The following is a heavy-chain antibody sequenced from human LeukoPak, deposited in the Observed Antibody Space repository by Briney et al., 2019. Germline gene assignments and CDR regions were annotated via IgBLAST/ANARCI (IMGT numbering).Heavy chain of an antibody. CDR1: GGSISSHY. V-gene: IGHV4-59*08. D-gene: IGHD5-12*01. CDR3: ARRGNSGYDWLHWFDP. CDR2: VYYSGNT. Sequence: PSETLSLTCTVSGGSISSHYWSWIRQPPGTGLEWIGYVYYSGNTKYNPSLKSRVTISVDTSKNQFSLKLSSVTAADTAVYYCARRGNSGYDWLHWFDPWGQGTLVTVSS. J-gene: IGHJ5*02.